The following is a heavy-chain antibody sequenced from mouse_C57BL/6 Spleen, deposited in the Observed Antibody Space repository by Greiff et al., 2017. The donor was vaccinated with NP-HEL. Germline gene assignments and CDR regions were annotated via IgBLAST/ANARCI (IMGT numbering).Heavy chain of an antibody. CDR2: INPNNGGT. V-gene: IGHV1-26*01. CDR3: ARDPYYYGSSSDY. Sequence: EVQLQQSGPELVKPGASVKISCKASGYTFTDYYMNWVKQSHGKSLEWIGDINPNNGGTSYNQKFKGKATLTVDKSSSTAYMELRSLTSEDSAVYYCARDPYYYGSSSDYWGQGTTLTVSS. J-gene: IGHJ2*01. D-gene: IGHD1-1*01. CDR1: GYTFTDYY.